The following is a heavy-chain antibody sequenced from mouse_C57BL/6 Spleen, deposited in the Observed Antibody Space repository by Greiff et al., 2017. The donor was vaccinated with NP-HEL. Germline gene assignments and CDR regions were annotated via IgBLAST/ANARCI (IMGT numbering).Heavy chain of an antibody. V-gene: IGHV1-26*01. CDR1: GYTFTDYY. D-gene: IGHD2-3*01. CDR2: INPNNGGT. CDR3: ARLGLYDGYYAGFAY. Sequence: EVKLQQSGPELVKPGASVKISCKASGYTFTDYYMNWVKQSHGKSLEWIGDINPNNGGTSYNQKFKGKATLTVDKSSSTAYMELRSLTSEDSAVYYCARLGLYDGYYAGFAYWGQGTLVTVSA. J-gene: IGHJ3*01.